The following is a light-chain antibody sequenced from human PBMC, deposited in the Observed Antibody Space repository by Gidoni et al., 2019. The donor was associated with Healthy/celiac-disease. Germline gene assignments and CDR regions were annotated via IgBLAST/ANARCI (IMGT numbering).Light chain of an antibody. J-gene: IGLJ3*02. CDR1: ALPKQY. V-gene: IGLV3-25*03. CDR3: QSADSSGTHWV. Sequence: SYELTQPPPVPVAPGQTARITCSGDALPKQYAYWYQQKPGQAPVLVIYKDSERPSGIPERFSGSSSGTTVTLTISGVQAEDEADYYCQSADSSGTHWVFGGGTKLTVL. CDR2: KDS.